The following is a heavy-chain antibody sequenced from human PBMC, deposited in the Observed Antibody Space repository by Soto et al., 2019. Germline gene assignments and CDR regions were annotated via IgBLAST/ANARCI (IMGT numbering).Heavy chain of an antibody. CDR2: ISSSGRT. D-gene: IGHD5-18*01. CDR1: GDSVSSESYY. V-gene: IGHV4-61*01. Sequence: PSETLSLTCSVSGDSVSSESYYWTWIRQPPGKGLEWMGYISSSGRTNYSPSLKRRVSISLDTSSNQFSLELTSVTAADTAIYYCARDIRGYSRAFDYWGQGTLVTVSS. CDR3: ARDIRGYSRAFDY. J-gene: IGHJ4*02.